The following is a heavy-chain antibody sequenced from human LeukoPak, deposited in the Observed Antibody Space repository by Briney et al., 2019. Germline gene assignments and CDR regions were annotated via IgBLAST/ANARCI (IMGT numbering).Heavy chain of an antibody. CDR2: INHSGST. D-gene: IGHD4-17*01. V-gene: IGHV4-34*01. Sequence: PSETLSLTCAVYGVSFSGYYWSWIRQPPGKGLEWIGEINHSGSTNYNPSLKSRVTISVDTSKNQFSLKLSSVTAADTAVYYCARGRGDYVCEDFDYWGQGTLVTVSS. J-gene: IGHJ4*02. CDR3: ARGRGDYVCEDFDY. CDR1: GVSFSGYY.